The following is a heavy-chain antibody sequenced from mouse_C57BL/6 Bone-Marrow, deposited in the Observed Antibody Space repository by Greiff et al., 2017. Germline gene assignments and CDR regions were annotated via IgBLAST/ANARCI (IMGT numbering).Heavy chain of an antibody. D-gene: IGHD1-1*01. V-gene: IGHV1-69*01. CDR1: GYTFTSYW. CDR2: IDPSDSYT. Sequence: QVQLQQPGAELVMPGASVKLSCKASGYTFTSYWMHWVKQRPGQGLEWIGEIDPSDSYTNYNQKFKGKSTLTVDKSSSTAYMQLSSLTSEDSAVYYCAREADYYGSSYAFAYWGQGTLVTVSA. J-gene: IGHJ3*01. CDR3: AREADYYGSSYAFAY.